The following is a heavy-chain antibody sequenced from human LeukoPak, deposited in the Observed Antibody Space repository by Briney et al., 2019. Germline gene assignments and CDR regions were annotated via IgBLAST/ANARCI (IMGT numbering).Heavy chain of an antibody. CDR1: GGSISSSSYY. Sequence: SETLSLTCTVSGGSISSSSYYWSWIRQPAGKGLEWIGRIYTSGSTNYNPSLKSRVTMSVDTSKNQFSLKLSSVTAADTAVYYCARDCRYSSSCPLDYWGQGTLVTVSS. CDR3: ARDCRYSSSCPLDY. D-gene: IGHD6-13*01. CDR2: IYTSGST. J-gene: IGHJ4*02. V-gene: IGHV4-61*02.